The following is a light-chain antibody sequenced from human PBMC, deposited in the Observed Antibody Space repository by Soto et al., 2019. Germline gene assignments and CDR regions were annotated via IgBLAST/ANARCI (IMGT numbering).Light chain of an antibody. Sequence: EIESSQSPSTLSVSHGERATLYCRASQSVGSGLSWYQQKPDQAPRLLIYGASTRATGIPARFSGSGSGTEFTLTISSLQSEDFAVYYCQQYNNWPRTFGQGTNVDIK. V-gene: IGKV3-15*01. CDR2: GAS. CDR3: QQYNNWPRT. J-gene: IGKJ1*01. CDR1: QSVGSG.